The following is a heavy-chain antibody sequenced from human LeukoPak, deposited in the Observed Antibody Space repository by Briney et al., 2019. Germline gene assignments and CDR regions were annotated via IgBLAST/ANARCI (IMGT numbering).Heavy chain of an antibody. D-gene: IGHD3-16*01. CDR3: ARDRALGSGKYYFDY. V-gene: IGHV4-38-2*02. J-gene: IGHJ4*02. CDR2: IYHSGRT. Sequence: SETLSLTCTVSGYSISSGYYWGWIRQPPGKGLEWIGIIYHSGRTDYNPSLKSRVTISEDTSKNQFSLKLSSVTAADTAVYYCARDRALGSGKYYFDYWGQGTLVTVSS. CDR1: GYSISSGYY.